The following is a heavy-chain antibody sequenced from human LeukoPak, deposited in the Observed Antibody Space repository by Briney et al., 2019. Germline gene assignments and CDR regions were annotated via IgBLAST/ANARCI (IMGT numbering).Heavy chain of an antibody. CDR3: ARFRKLLTHYYYGMDV. D-gene: IGHD2-15*01. Sequence: GASVKVSCKASGYTFTSYYMHWVRQAPGQGLEWMGWMNPNSGNTGYAQKFQGRVTMTRNTSISTAYMELSSLRSEDTAVYYCARFRKLLTHYYYGMDVWGQGTTVTVSS. CDR2: MNPNSGNT. CDR1: GYTFTSYY. V-gene: IGHV1-8*02. J-gene: IGHJ6*02.